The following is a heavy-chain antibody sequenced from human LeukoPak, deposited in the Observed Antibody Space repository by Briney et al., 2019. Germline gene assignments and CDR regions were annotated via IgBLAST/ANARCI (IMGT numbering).Heavy chain of an antibody. J-gene: IGHJ3*02. Sequence: GGSLRLSCSASGFTFSSYAMHWGRQAPGKGLEYVSAISSNGGSTYYADSVKGRFTISRDNSKNTLYLQMSSLRAEDTAVYYCVNSAGYVDDAFDIWGQGTMVTVSS. CDR2: ISSNGGST. V-gene: IGHV3-64D*06. CDR3: VNSAGYVDDAFDI. CDR1: GFTFSSYA. D-gene: IGHD3-9*01.